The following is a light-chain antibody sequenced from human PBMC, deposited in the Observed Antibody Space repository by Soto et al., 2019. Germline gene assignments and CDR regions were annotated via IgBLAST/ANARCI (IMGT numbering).Light chain of an antibody. CDR1: QSISSW. J-gene: IGKJ5*01. CDR2: TAS. V-gene: IGKV1-5*01. CDR3: QQSYETPIT. Sequence: DIQMTQSPSTLSASVGDRVTITCRASQSISSWLAWYQQKPVKAATVLIYTASSLESGVPSRFSGSGSGTDFTLTISTLQPDDFATYYCQQSYETPITFGRGTRLEIK.